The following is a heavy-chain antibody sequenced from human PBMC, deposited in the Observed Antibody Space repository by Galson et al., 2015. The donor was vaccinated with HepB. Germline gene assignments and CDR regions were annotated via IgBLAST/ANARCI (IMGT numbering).Heavy chain of an antibody. CDR1: GFTFSSYA. CDR2: ISYDGSNK. CDR3: ARVRFTWYYFDY. V-gene: IGHV3-30-3*01. J-gene: IGHJ4*02. Sequence: SLRLSCAASGFTFSSYAMHWVRQAPGKGLEWVAVISYDGSNKYYADSVKGRFTISRDNSKNTLYLQMNSLRAEDTAVYYCARVRFTWYYFDYWGQGTLVTVSS. D-gene: IGHD2-8*02.